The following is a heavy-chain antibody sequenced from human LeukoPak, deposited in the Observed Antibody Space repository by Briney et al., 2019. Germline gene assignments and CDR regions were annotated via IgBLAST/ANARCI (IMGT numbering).Heavy chain of an antibody. CDR3: AVMPGIRDDSSGYSVL. CDR1: GFTFSSYG. CDR2: ISDDGSNK. D-gene: IGHD3-22*01. Sequence: GGSLRLSCAASGFTFSSYGMHWVRQAPGKGLEWVAVISDDGSNKYYAGSVKGRFTISRDNSKDTLYLQMNSLRAEDTAVYYCAVMPGIRDDSSGYSVLWGQGTLVTVSS. J-gene: IGHJ4*02. V-gene: IGHV3-30*03.